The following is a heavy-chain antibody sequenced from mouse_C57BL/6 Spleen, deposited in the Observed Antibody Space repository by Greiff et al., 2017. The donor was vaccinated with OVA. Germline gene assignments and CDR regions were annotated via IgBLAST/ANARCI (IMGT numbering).Heavy chain of an antibody. CDR3: ALYGNSFAY. D-gene: IGHD2-1*01. CDR1: GFNIKDYY. CDR2: IDPEDGET. V-gene: IGHV14-2*01. J-gene: IGHJ3*01. Sequence: EVQLQQSGAELVKPGASVKLSCSASGFNIKDYYMYWVKQRTEQGLEWFGRIDPEDGETKYASKFQGKATIAADTSSNAAYLQLSCLTSDDTAVYYCALYGNSFAYWGQGTLVTVSA.